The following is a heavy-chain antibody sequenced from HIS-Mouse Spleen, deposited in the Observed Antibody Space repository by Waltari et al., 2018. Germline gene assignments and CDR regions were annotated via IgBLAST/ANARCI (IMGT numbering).Heavy chain of an antibody. J-gene: IGHJ2*01. Sequence: QLQLQESGPGLVKPSATLSLTCTVSGGSIRRSSYHWGWIRQPPGKGLEWIGSISYSGRTYYNPSLKSRVTISVDTSKNQFSLKLSSVTAADTAVYYCAREIPYSSSWYDWYFDLWGRGTLVTVSS. CDR2: ISYSGRT. CDR1: GGSIRRSSYH. V-gene: IGHV4-39*07. CDR3: AREIPYSSSWYDWYFDL. D-gene: IGHD6-13*01.